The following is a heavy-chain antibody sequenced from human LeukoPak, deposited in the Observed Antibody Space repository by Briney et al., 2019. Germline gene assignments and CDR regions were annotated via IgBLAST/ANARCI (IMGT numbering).Heavy chain of an antibody. CDR2: ISYDGNQK. Sequence: PGGSLRLSCEASVFTFSIYAMHWVRQAPGKGLEWVAVISYDGNQKHYADSVKGRFTISRDNSKNTLDLQMNSLRGDDTAVYYYARDILDSYGSVNWFDRWGQGTLVTVSS. V-gene: IGHV3-30*07. CDR1: VFTFSIYA. D-gene: IGHD5-18*01. J-gene: IGHJ5*02. CDR3: ARDILDSYGSVNWFDR.